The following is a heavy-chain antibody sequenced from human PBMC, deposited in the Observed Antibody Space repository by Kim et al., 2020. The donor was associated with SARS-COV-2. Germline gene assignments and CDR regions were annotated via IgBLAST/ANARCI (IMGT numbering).Heavy chain of an antibody. CDR2: MSYDGSDK. CDR3: AKDRTSGSYHYGMDV. V-gene: IGHV3-30*18. CDR1: GFSFSTYD. J-gene: IGHJ6*02. D-gene: IGHD3-10*01. Sequence: GGSLRLSCAASGFSFSTYDMHWVRQAPGKGLEWVAVMSYDGSDKYYADYVKGRFTISRDNSKNTMYLQMNSLRAEDTAVYYCAKDRTSGSYHYGMDVWGHGTTVTVSS.